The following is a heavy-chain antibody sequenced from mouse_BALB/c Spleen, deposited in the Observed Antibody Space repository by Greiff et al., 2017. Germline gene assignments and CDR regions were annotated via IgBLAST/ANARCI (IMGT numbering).Heavy chain of an antibody. Sequence: VKLMESGPGLVAPSQSLSITCTVSGFSLTSYGVHWVRQPPGKGLEWLGVIWAGGSTNYNSALMSRLSISKDNSKSQVFLKMNSLQTDDTAMYYCARESGSSSWFAHWGQGTLVTVSA. J-gene: IGHJ3*01. D-gene: IGHD1-1*01. CDR3: ARESGSSSWFAH. CDR2: IWAGGST. CDR1: GFSLTSYG. V-gene: IGHV2-9*02.